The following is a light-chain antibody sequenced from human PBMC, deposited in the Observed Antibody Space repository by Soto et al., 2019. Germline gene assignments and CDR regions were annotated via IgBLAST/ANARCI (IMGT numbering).Light chain of an antibody. Sequence: QSALTQPASVSGSPGQSITISCTGTSSDVGAYNYVSWYQQHPGKAPKLMIYDVSNRPSGVSNRFSGSKSGNTASLTISGLQAEDEADYYCSSYKGSSTVFGGGTKLTVL. CDR3: SSYKGSSTV. J-gene: IGLJ3*02. CDR2: DVS. V-gene: IGLV2-14*01. CDR1: SSDVGAYNY.